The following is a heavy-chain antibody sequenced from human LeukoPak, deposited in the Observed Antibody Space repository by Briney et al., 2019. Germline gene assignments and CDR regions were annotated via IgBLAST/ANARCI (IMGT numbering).Heavy chain of an antibody. J-gene: IGHJ3*01. V-gene: IGHV5-51*01. CDR1: GYSFTTYW. CDR2: IYPDDSDT. Sequence: GESLKISCKASGYSFTTYWIGWVRHLPEKGLEWMGVIYPDDSDTRYSPSFQGQVTISADKSISTAFLQWSSLKASDTAMYYCARVSTSAAGTADAFDVWGQGIMVTVSS. D-gene: IGHD6-13*01. CDR3: ARVSTSAAGTADAFDV.